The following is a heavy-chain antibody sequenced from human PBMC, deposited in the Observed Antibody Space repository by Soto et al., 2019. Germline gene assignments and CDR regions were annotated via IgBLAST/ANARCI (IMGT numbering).Heavy chain of an antibody. CDR1: GYTFTGFH. CDR3: ATRLPSDF. D-gene: IGHD6-25*01. CDR2: IDPNTGGT. J-gene: IGHJ4*02. Sequence: ASVKVSCKASGYTFTGFHIFWVRQAPGRGLEWVGWIDPNTGGTSYAQNLQGRVTLTRDTSISTAYLELSSLRPDDTAVYYCATRLPSDFWGQGTPVTVSS. V-gene: IGHV1-2*02.